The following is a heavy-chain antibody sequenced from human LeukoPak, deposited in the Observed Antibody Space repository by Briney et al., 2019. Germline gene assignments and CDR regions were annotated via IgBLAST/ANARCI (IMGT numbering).Heavy chain of an antibody. CDR3: ARDNHSGSWSWFDP. CDR2: ISAYSGHT. Sequence: ASVKVSCKASGYTFTSYGISWMRQAPGQGPEWMGWISAYSGHTNYVQKLQGRVTMTTDTSTSTAYMELRSLRSDDTAVYYCARDNHSGSWSWFDPWGQGTLVSVSS. D-gene: IGHD6-13*01. J-gene: IGHJ5*02. V-gene: IGHV1-18*01. CDR1: GYTFTSYG.